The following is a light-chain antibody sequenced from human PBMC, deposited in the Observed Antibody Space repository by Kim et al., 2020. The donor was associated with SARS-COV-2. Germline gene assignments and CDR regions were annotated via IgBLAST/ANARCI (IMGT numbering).Light chain of an antibody. Sequence: GQSITISCAGTSRDVGAFNFVSWYKQYPGKAPKLIIYDVINRPSGVSDRFSGSKSGNTASLTITGLQSEDEADYYCTSFTTSYTWVFGGGTQLTVL. CDR2: DVI. CDR1: SRDVGAFNF. J-gene: IGLJ3*02. CDR3: TSFTTSYTWV. V-gene: IGLV2-14*03.